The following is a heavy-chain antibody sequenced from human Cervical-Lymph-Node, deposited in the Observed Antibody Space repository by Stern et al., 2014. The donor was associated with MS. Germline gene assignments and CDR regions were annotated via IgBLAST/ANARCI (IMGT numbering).Heavy chain of an antibody. J-gene: IGHJ4*02. V-gene: IGHV5-51*01. Sequence: VQLVESGAEVKKPGQSLKISCKGSGYSFTNSWIGWVRQMPGKGLELMGVISPVDSETRNSPSFHGQVTISVDKSINTAYVQWTSLEASDTAMYYCARQGCATTSCHTIDSWGQGTLITVSS. CDR3: ARQGCATTSCHTIDS. D-gene: IGHD2-2*02. CDR2: ISPVDSET. CDR1: GYSFTNSW.